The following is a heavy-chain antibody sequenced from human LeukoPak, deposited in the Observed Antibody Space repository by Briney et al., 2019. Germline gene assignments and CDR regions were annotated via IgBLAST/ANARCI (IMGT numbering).Heavy chain of an antibody. CDR3: ARGRGGYAGMDWFDP. Sequence: GRSLRLSCAASGFTFSSYGMHWVRQAPGKGLEWVSAISGSGGSTYYADSVKGRFTISRDNSKNTLYLQMNSLRAEDTAVYYCARGRGGYAGMDWFDPWGQGTLVTVSS. V-gene: IGHV3-23*01. J-gene: IGHJ5*02. CDR1: GFTFSSYG. D-gene: IGHD3-10*01. CDR2: ISGSGGST.